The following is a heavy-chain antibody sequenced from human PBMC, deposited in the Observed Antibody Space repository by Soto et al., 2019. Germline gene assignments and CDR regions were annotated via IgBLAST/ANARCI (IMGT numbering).Heavy chain of an antibody. J-gene: IGHJ4*02. CDR3: GKERRGSGWSVCNF. V-gene: IGHV3-23*01. D-gene: IGHD6-19*01. CDR2: ISGNGDSA. CDR1: GFTFRDYA. Sequence: VQLLESGGGLVQPGGSLRLSCAASGFTFRDYAMNWVRLSPGKGLEWVSDISGNGDSARHADSVKGRFTISRDNSRNTRYLQMNSPGVDDTAVYYCGKERRGSGWSVCNFWGQGTLVTVSS.